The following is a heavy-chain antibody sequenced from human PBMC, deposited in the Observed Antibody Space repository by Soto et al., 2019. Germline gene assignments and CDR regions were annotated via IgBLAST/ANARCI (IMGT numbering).Heavy chain of an antibody. Sequence: QLQLQESGPGLVKPSETLSLTCTVSGGSISSSSYYWGWIRQPPGKGLEWIGSIYYSGSTYYNPSLKSRVTISVDTSKNQFSLTLSSVTAADTAVYYCARRPIWNGELGFDYWGQGTLVTVSS. CDR2: IYYSGST. V-gene: IGHV4-39*01. CDR1: GGSISSSSYY. CDR3: ARRPIWNGELGFDY. D-gene: IGHD1-1*01. J-gene: IGHJ4*02.